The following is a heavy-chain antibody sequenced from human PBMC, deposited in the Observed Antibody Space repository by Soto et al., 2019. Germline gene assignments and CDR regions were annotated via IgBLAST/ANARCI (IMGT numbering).Heavy chain of an antibody. Sequence: ASVKISSKASGSTFTKYGTSWVRPAAGHGLPWMGWISAYNGNTNYAQKLQGRVTMTTDTSTSSAYMELRNLRSDDSAVYYCAGDRITICVVAIIRPNGMCVWLQGSTV. CDR2: ISAYNGNT. D-gene: IGHD3-3*01. V-gene: IGHV1-18*04. CDR3: AGDRITICVVAIIRPNGMCV. CDR1: GSTFTKYG. J-gene: IGHJ6*02.